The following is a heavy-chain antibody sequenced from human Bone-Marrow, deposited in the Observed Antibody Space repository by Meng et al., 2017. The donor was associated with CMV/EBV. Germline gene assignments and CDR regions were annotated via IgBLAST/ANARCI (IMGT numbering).Heavy chain of an antibody. CDR1: GFTFSSYE. Sequence: GESLKISCAASGFTFSSYEMNWVRQAPGKGLKWVSYISSSGSTIYYADSVKGRFTISRDNAKNSLYLQMNSLRAEDTAVYYCARESQYDDYGGNSEDAFDIWGQGTMVTVSS. D-gene: IGHD4-23*01. CDR2: ISSSGSTI. J-gene: IGHJ3*02. CDR3: ARESQYDDYGGNSEDAFDI. V-gene: IGHV3-48*03.